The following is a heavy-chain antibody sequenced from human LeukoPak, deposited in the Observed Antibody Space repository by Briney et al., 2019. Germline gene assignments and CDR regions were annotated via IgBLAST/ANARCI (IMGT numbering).Heavy chain of an antibody. V-gene: IGHV3-21*01. Sequence: GGSLRLSCAASGFTFSSYSMKWVRQAPGKGVEWVSSISSSSSYIYYADSVKGRFTISRENANNSLYLQMNSLRAEDTAVYYCARTVLVDRGRCFDYWGQGTLVTVSS. CDR1: GFTFSSYS. D-gene: IGHD3-3*01. J-gene: IGHJ4*02. CDR2: ISSSSSYI. CDR3: ARTVLVDRGRCFDY.